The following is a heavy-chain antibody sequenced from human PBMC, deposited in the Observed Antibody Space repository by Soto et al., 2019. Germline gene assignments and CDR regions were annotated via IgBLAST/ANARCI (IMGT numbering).Heavy chain of an antibody. V-gene: IGHV2-26*01. CDR3: ADVRQWDGAQSYGY. D-gene: IGHD1-26*01. J-gene: IGHJ4*02. Sequence: QVTLKQSGPVLVKPPENLTLTCADAGFLLSDARMGVSWIRQPPGKAMEWLAHIFWNDERSYRTSLNSRLTISKDPYKGQVVLTMTNMDPVDTDTYFCADVRQWDGAQSYGYWGRRTRVTGSS. CDR2: IFWNDER. CDR1: GFLLSDARMG.